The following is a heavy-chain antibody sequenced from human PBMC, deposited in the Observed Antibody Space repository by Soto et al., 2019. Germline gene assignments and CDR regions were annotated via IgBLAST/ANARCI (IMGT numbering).Heavy chain of an antibody. CDR2: IDPSDSYT. CDR3: ARPHRGSPAAPSYYYYGMDV. D-gene: IGHD2-2*01. J-gene: IGHJ6*02. Sequence: PGESLTISCKGSGYSFTSYWISWVRQMPGKGLEWMGRIDPSDSYTNYSPSFQGHVTISADKSISTAYLQWSSLKASDTAMYYCARPHRGSPAAPSYYYYGMDVWGQGTTVTVS. CDR1: GYSFTSYW. V-gene: IGHV5-10-1*01.